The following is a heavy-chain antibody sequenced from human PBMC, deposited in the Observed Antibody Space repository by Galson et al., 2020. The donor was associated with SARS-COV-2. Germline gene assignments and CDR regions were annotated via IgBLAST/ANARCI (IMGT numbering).Heavy chain of an antibody. V-gene: IGHV3-48*02. CDR2: ITSGSDIK. Sequence: GGSLRLSCAASGFTFSRHTMNWVRQAPGKGLEWLSYITSGSDIKYYANSVRGRFTISRDNAKDSLFLQMNSLRDEDTAVYYCARDAPDRSGEWYFDLWGRGIMVTVSS. CDR1: GFTFSRHT. J-gene: IGHJ2*01. CDR3: ARDAPDRSGEWYFDL.